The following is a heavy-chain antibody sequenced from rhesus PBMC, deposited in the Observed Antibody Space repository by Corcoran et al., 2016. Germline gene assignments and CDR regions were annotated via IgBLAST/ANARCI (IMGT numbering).Heavy chain of an antibody. D-gene: IGHD5-12*01. CDR2: IYGSSTST. Sequence: QVQLQESGPGVVKPSETLSLTCAVSGGSISDSYRWSWIRQPPGKGLAWIGYIYGSSTSTIYNPSLKSRVTISKDTSKNQVSLKLSSVTAADTAVYYCARLSYSYFYGLDSWGQGVVVTVSS. V-gene: IGHV4S10*01. CDR3: ARLSYSYFYGLDS. CDR1: GGSISDSYR. J-gene: IGHJ6*01.